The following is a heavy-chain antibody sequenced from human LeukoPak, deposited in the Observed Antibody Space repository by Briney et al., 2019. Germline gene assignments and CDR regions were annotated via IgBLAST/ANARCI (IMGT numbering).Heavy chain of an antibody. CDR2: INPNSGGT. CDR1: GHTFTGYY. J-gene: IGHJ3*02. V-gene: IGHV1-2*02. D-gene: IGHD3-10*01. Sequence: ASVKVSCKASGHTFTGYYMHWVRQAPGQGLEWMGWINPNSGGTNYAQKFQGRVTMTRDTSISTAYMELSRLRSDDTAVYYCARGSITMVRGVPPDAFDIWGQGTMVTVSS. CDR3: ARGSITMVRGVPPDAFDI.